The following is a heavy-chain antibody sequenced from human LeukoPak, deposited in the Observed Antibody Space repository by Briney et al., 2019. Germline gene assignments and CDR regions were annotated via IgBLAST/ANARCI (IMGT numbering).Heavy chain of an antibody. CDR1: GFTVSSNY. J-gene: IGHJ4*02. V-gene: IGHV3-66*01. Sequence: GGSLRLSCAASGFTVSSNYMSWVRQAPGKGLEWVSVIYSGGSTYYADSVKGRFTISRDNSKNTLYLQMNSLRAEDTAVYYCARDDSRTATAHYYFDYWGQGTLVTVSS. D-gene: IGHD5-24*01. CDR2: IYSGGST. CDR3: ARDDSRTATAHYYFDY.